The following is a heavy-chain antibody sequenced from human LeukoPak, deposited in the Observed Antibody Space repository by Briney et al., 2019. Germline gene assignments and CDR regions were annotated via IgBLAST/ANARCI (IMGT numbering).Heavy chain of an antibody. V-gene: IGHV4-38-2*02. J-gene: IGHJ6*03. CDR1: GYSISSGYY. CDR3: ARALYYYYYMDV. Sequence: PSETLSLTCTVSGYSISSGYYWGWIRQPPGKGLERIGSIYHSGSTYFNPSLKSRVTISVDTSKNQFSLKLSSVTAADTAVYYCARALYYYYYMDVWGKGTTVTIPS. CDR2: IYHSGST.